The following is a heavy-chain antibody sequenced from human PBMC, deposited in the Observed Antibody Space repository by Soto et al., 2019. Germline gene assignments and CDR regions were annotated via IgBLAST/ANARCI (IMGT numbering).Heavy chain of an antibody. Sequence: QVHLVQSGGEVKKPGASVKVSCKVSGYNLISYGITWVRQAPGQGLEWLGWINAYNGNANYPERVQGRVSMTRDTSTNTAYMELRSLTSDDTAVYYCAREVSTFGVGGRPFDYWGQGSLVTVSS. D-gene: IGHD3-3*01. CDR1: GYNLISYG. V-gene: IGHV1-18*04. CDR2: INAYNGNA. J-gene: IGHJ4*02. CDR3: AREVSTFGVGGRPFDY.